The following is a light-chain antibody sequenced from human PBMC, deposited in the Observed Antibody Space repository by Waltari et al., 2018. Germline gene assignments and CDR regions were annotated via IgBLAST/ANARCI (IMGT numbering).Light chain of an antibody. Sequence: ETVMTQSPATLSVSPGERATLSCRASQTVSNDLAWYQQKPGQAPRLLIYGASTRPTGGPARFSGSGSGTEFTLTISSLQSDDFEVYYCQQYHNWPLTFGGGTKVEIK. CDR1: QTVSND. CDR3: QQYHNWPLT. J-gene: IGKJ4*01. CDR2: GAS. V-gene: IGKV3-15*01.